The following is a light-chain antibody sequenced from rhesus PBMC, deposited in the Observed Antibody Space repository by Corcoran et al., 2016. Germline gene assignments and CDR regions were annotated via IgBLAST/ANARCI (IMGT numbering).Light chain of an antibody. CDR1: ENVHNY. CDR2: KAS. J-gene: IGKJ1*01. CDR3: QHGYGTPRT. V-gene: IGKV1-74*01. Sequence: DIQMTQSPSSLSASVGDRVTITCRASENVHNYLNWYQQKPGKAPKHLIYKASHLQSGVPSRFSGSGTGTDYTFPISSLQPEDVATYYCQHGYGTPRTFGQGTKVEIK.